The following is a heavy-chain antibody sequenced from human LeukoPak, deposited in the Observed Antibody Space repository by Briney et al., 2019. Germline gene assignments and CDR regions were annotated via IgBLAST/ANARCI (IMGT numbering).Heavy chain of an antibody. Sequence: GASVKVSCKASGYTFSRYGISWVRQAPGQGLEWMGWISGYNGNTKSAQMVQGGVTMTTDTSTSTAYMELRSLRSDDTAVYYCARATYCSSTSCYIRNDAFDIWGQGTMVTVSS. CDR2: ISGYNGNT. V-gene: IGHV1-18*01. CDR3: ARATYCSSTSCYIRNDAFDI. CDR1: GYTFSRYG. D-gene: IGHD2-2*02. J-gene: IGHJ3*02.